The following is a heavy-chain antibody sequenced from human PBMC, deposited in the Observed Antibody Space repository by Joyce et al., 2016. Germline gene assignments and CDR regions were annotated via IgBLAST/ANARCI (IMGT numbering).Heavy chain of an antibody. D-gene: IGHD3-10*01. CDR1: GGSLSGYY. Sequence: QVQLQEWGAGLLKPSETLSLTCAVYGGSLSGYYWSWIRQAPGRGLERIGEGKDRGRTNYNPSLKSSATTSMDTSKNQFSLRLTTVTAADTAVYFCARARRGIILARGEMGEYLQHWGRGTVVIVSS. J-gene: IGHJ1*01. CDR2: GKDRGRT. CDR3: ARARRGIILARGEMGEYLQH. V-gene: IGHV4-34*01.